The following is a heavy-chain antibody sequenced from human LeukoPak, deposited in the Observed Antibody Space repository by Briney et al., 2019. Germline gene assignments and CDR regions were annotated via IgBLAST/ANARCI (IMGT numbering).Heavy chain of an antibody. CDR2: MNPNSGNT. CDR1: GYTFTSYD. V-gene: IGHV1-8*01. J-gene: IGHJ5*02. Sequence: ASVKVSCKASGYTFTSYDINWVRQATGQGLEWMGWMNPNSGNTGYAQKFQGRVTMTRNTSISTAYMGLSSLRSEDTAVYYCARWRTGPVTDGFDPWGQGTLVTVSS. D-gene: IGHD1-1*01. CDR3: ARWRTGPVTDGFDP.